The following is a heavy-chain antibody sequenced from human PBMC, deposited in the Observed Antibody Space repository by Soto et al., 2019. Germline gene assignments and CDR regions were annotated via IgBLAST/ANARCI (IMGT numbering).Heavy chain of an antibody. J-gene: IGHJ3*02. CDR1: GGSISLYY. CDR3: ARHLKLRYFDWSTGEDAFDI. CDR2: IYYSGST. D-gene: IGHD3-9*01. V-gene: IGHV4-59*08. Sequence: PSETLSLTCTVSGGSISLYYWSWIRQPPGKGLEWIGYIYYSGSTNYNPSLKSRVTISADTSKNQFSLKLSSVTAADTAVYYCARHLKLRYFDWSTGEDAFDIWGQGTMVTVSS.